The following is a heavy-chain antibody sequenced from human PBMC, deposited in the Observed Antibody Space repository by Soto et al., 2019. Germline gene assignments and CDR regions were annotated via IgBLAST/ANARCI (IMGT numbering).Heavy chain of an antibody. V-gene: IGHV1-69*01. Sequence: QVQLVQSGAEVKKPGSSVKVSCKASGGTFSSYAISWVRQAPGQGLEWMGGIIPIFGTANYAQKFQGRVTITADESTRTAYMELSSLRSEDTAVYYCARWYSSSSRPAYYYYGMDVWGQGTTVTVSS. CDR2: IIPIFGTA. D-gene: IGHD6-6*01. CDR1: GGTFSSYA. J-gene: IGHJ6*02. CDR3: ARWYSSSSRPAYYYYGMDV.